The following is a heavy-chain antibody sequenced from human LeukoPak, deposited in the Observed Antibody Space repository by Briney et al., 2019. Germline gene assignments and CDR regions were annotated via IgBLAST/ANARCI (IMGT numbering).Heavy chain of an antibody. D-gene: IGHD3-10*02. J-gene: IGHJ6*04. CDR3: AELGITMIGGV. CDR1: GFTFSSRDW. V-gene: IGHV3-7*01. Sequence: GGSLRLSCVASGFTFSSRDWMTWVRQAPGKGLEWVANIKQDGSEKNYVDSVKGRFTISRDNAKNSVDLQMNSLRAEDTAVYYCAELGITMIGGVWGKGTTVTVSS. CDR2: IKQDGSEK.